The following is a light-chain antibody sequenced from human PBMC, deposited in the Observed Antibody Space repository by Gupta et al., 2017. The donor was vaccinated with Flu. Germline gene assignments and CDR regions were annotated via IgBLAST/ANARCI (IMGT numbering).Light chain of an antibody. CDR1: KVGDKY. V-gene: IGLV3-1*01. CDR3: QAWDSSTAYYV. J-gene: IGLJ1*01. CDR2: QDS. Sequence: GQTASITWSGDKVGDKYACWYQQKPGQYPVRVMYQDSKRPSGIPERFSGSNSGNKATLHISGTQARDEADDYCQAWDSSTAYYVFGTGTKVTVL.